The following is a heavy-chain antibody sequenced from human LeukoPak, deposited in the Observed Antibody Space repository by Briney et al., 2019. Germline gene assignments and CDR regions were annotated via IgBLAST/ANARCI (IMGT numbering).Heavy chain of an antibody. J-gene: IGHJ4*02. CDR1: GFTFSSYA. D-gene: IGHD3-10*01. V-gene: IGHV3-30*04. Sequence: GGSLRLSCAASGFTFSSYAMHWVRQAPGKRLEWVAVISYDGSNKYYADSVKGRFTISRDNSKNTLYLQMNSLRAEDTAVYYCARDMVRGVIDYWGQGTLVTVSS. CDR3: ARDMVRGVIDY. CDR2: ISYDGSNK.